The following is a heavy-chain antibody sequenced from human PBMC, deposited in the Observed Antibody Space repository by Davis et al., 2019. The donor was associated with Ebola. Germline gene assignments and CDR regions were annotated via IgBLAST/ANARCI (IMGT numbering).Heavy chain of an antibody. J-gene: IGHJ4*02. Sequence: PGGSLRLSCTVSGVSISSHYWNWVRQPPGKGLEWIGIIYDSGRTNYNPSLKSRVAISMDTSKNQFSLKLTSVTAADTAMYYCSERGSSVWGQGTLVTVSS. V-gene: IGHV4-59*03. D-gene: IGHD3-10*01. CDR2: IYDSGRT. CDR3: SERGSSV. CDR1: GVSISSHY.